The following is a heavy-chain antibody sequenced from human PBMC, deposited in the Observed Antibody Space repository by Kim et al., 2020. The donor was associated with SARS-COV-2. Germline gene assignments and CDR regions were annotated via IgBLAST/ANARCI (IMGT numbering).Heavy chain of an antibody. D-gene: IGHD2-15*01. Sequence: GSLRLSCAASGFTFSSYAMSWVRQAPGKGLEWVSAISGSGGSTYYADSVKGRFTISRDNSKNTLYLQMNSLRAEDTAVYYCAKRMLDYCSGGSCYSFSGLDVWGQGTTVTVSS. V-gene: IGHV3-23*01. J-gene: IGHJ6*02. CDR1: GFTFSSYA. CDR3: AKRMLDYCSGGSCYSFSGLDV. CDR2: ISGSGGST.